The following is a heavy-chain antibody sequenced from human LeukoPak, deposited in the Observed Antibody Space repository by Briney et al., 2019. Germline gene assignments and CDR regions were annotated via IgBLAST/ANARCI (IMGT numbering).Heavy chain of an antibody. Sequence: ASVKVSCKASGYTFTSYAMNWVRQAPGQGLEWMGWINTNTGNPTYTQGFTGRFVFSLDTSVSTAYLQISSLKAEDTAVYYCARGYYYDSSGYRQIIDYWGQGTLVTVSS. V-gene: IGHV7-4-1*02. CDR2: INTNTGNP. J-gene: IGHJ4*02. D-gene: IGHD3-22*01. CDR3: ARGYYYDSSGYRQIIDY. CDR1: GYTFTSYA.